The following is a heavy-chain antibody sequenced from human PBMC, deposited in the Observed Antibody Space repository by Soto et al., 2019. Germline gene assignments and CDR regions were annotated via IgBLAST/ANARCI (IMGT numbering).Heavy chain of an antibody. Sequence: GGSMRLSCVASGVTFSNYWIHWVRQAPGKGLVWVSRINGDGSSTNYADSVKGQFTISRDNAKNTVYLQMNSLRVEDTAVYYCARGARNYYYFDCWGQGTLVTVSS. J-gene: IGHJ4*02. CDR3: ARGARNYYYFDC. CDR1: GVTFSNYW. CDR2: INGDGSST. D-gene: IGHD1-7*01. V-gene: IGHV3-74*01.